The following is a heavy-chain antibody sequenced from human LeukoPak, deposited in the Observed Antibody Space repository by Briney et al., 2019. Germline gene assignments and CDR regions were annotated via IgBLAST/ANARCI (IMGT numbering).Heavy chain of an antibody. CDR3: VAILVSGAIWQFDL. CDR2: IDNDGHGI. CDR1: GFTFGGYW. D-gene: IGHD2-2*02. J-gene: IGHJ2*01. Sequence: GGSLRLSCAASGFTFGGYWMHWVRQGPEKGLELVSRIDNDGHGIIYADSVKGRFTISKDTSKNTLYLQMNSLRAEDTAVYYCVAILVSGAIWQFDLWGRGTLVTVSS. V-gene: IGHV3-74*01.